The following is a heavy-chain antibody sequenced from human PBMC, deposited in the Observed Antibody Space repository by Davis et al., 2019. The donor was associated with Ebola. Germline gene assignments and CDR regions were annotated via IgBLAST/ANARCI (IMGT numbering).Heavy chain of an antibody. J-gene: IGHJ4*02. Sequence: GESLKISCKGSGYSFTSYWIGLXXXXPGKGLEWMGIIYPGDSDTSYRPSFQGQVTISADKSISTAYLQWSSLKASDTAMYYCARLENGDYVFDYWGQGTLVTVSS. CDR2: IYPGDSDT. D-gene: IGHD4-17*01. CDR3: ARLENGDYVFDY. CDR1: GYSFTSYW. V-gene: IGHV5-51*01.